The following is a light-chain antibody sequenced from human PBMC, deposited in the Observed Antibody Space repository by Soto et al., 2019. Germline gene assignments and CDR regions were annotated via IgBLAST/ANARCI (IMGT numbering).Light chain of an antibody. V-gene: IGKV1-39*01. Sequence: DIPMTQSPSYLSASVGDRVTITCRASQSISSYLNWYHQRPGKAPKLLIYGASSLQSGVPSRFSGSGSGTDLTLTISSLQPEDFATYYCQQSYSSPRTFGLGTKVEIK. CDR3: QQSYSSPRT. J-gene: IGKJ1*01. CDR2: GAS. CDR1: QSISSY.